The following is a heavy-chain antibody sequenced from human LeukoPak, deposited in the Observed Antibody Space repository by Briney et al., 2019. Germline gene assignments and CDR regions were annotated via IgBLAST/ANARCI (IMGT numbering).Heavy chain of an antibody. CDR3: AREPRGYYYDSSAADY. CDR1: GFTFDDYG. Sequence: GGSLRLSCAASGFTFDDYGMRWVRQAPGKGLEWVSGINWNGGSTGYADSVKGRFTISRDNAKNSLYLQMNSLRAEDTALYYCAREPRGYYYDSSAADYWGQGTLVTVSS. D-gene: IGHD3-22*01. J-gene: IGHJ4*02. CDR2: INWNGGST. V-gene: IGHV3-20*04.